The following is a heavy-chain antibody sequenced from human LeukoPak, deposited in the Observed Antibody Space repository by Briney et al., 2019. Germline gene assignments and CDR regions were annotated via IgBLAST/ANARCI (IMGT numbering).Heavy chain of an antibody. V-gene: IGHV3-11*04. D-gene: IGHD3-22*01. Sequence: GGSLRLSCAASGFTFSDYYMTWTRQAPGKGLEWVSYISSSGSIIYYADSVKGRFIISRDNAKNSLYLQMNSLRAEDTAVYFCARVGDDSSGRFDYWGQGTLVTVSS. J-gene: IGHJ4*02. CDR3: ARVGDDSSGRFDY. CDR1: GFTFSDYY. CDR2: ISSSGSII.